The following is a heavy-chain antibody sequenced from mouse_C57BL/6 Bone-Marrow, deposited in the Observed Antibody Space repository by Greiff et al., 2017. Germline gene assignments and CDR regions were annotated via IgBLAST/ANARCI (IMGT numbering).Heavy chain of an antibody. V-gene: IGHV5-4*01. Sequence: EVQLVESGGGLVKPGGSLKLSCAASGFTFSSYAMSWVRQTPEKRLEWVATISDGGSYTYYPDNVKGRFTISRDNAKNNLYLQMSHLKSEDTAMYYCARDMGLPYWYFDVWGTGTTVTVSS. J-gene: IGHJ1*03. CDR3: ARDMGLPYWYFDV. D-gene: IGHD4-1*01. CDR2: ISDGGSYT. CDR1: GFTFSSYA.